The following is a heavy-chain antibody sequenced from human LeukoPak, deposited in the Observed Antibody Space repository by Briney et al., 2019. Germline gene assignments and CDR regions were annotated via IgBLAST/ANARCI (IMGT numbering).Heavy chain of an antibody. Sequence: SETLSLTCAVYGGSFSGYYWSWIRQPPGKGLEWIGEINHSGSTNYNPSLKSRVTISVDTSKNQFSLKLSSVTAADTAVYYYARARSGYDSDFDYWGQGTLVTVSS. CDR1: GGSFSGYY. D-gene: IGHD5-12*01. V-gene: IGHV4-34*01. CDR3: ARARSGYDSDFDY. J-gene: IGHJ4*02. CDR2: INHSGST.